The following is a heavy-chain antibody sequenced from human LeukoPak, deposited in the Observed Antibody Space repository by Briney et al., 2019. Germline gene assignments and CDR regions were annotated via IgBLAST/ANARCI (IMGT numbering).Heavy chain of an antibody. V-gene: IGHV3-20*04. CDR3: ARSVVVPAARGWFDP. CDR1: GFTFDDYG. CDR2: INWNGGST. J-gene: IGHJ5*02. Sequence: PGGSLRLSCAASGFTFDDYGMSWVRQAPGKGLEWVSGINWNGGSTGYADSVKGRFTISRDNAKNSLYLQMNSLRAEDTALYYCARSVVVPAARGWFDPWGQGTLVTVSS. D-gene: IGHD2-2*01.